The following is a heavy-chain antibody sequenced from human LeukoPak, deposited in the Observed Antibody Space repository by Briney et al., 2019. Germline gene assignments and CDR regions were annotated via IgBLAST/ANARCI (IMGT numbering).Heavy chain of an antibody. V-gene: IGHV6-1*01. CDR2: TYYRSKWYN. J-gene: IGHJ4*02. CDR3: ARGRGSDPDMIFDY. CDR1: GDSVSSNSAA. D-gene: IGHD1-26*01. Sequence: SQTLSLTCAISGDSVSSNSAAWNWIRQPPSRGLEWLGRTYYRSKWYNDYAVSVKSRITINPDTSKNQFSLQLNSVTPEDTAVYYCARGRGSDPDMIFDYWGQGTLVTVSS.